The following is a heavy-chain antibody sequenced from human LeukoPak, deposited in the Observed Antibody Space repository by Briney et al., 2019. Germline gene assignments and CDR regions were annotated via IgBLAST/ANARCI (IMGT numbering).Heavy chain of an antibody. Sequence: SETLSLTCSVSGGSIGTYYWNWIRQPAGKGLEWIGRIYASGSTGFNPSLKSRVAMSIDTSKTQFSLNLNSVTAADTAVYYCARTRDASYWYFDYWGQGTLVTVSS. CDR3: ARTRDASYWYFDY. V-gene: IGHV4-4*07. J-gene: IGHJ4*02. CDR2: IYASGST. CDR1: GGSIGTYY. D-gene: IGHD1-26*01.